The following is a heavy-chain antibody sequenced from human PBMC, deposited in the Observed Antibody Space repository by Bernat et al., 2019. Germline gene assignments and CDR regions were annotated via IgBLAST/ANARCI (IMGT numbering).Heavy chain of an antibody. Sequence: VQLVESGGGVVQPGGSLILSCAASGFTFSSYWMTWVRQAPGMGLEWVANIKEDGSAKYYVDSVKGRFTISRDNAKNSLYLQMNSLRAEDTAVYYCARGYGSGSYLPYWGQGTLVTVSS. V-gene: IGHV3-7*04. CDR2: IKEDGSAK. D-gene: IGHD3-10*01. CDR1: GFTFSSYW. CDR3: ARGYGSGSYLPY. J-gene: IGHJ4*02.